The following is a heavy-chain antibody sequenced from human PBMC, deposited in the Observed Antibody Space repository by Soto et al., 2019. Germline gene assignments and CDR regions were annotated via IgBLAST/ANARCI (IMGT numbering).Heavy chain of an antibody. D-gene: IGHD4-17*01. Sequence: PSETLSLTCSVSGGSISSGDYYWNWIRQPPGKGLEWIGHIYYSGSTYYNSSLKSRVTISLDTSKNQFSLKLSSVTAADTAVYYCVSESTVTDAFDIWGQGTMGT. CDR1: GGSISSGDYY. V-gene: IGHV4-30-4*01. CDR3: VSESTVTDAFDI. J-gene: IGHJ3*02. CDR2: IYYSGST.